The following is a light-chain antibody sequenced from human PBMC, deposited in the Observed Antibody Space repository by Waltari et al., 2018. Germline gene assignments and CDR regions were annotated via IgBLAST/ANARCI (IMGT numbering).Light chain of an antibody. V-gene: IGKV3-11*01. Sequence: EIVLTQSLATLSLSPGERATLSCRASQSVSSYLAWYQQKPGQAPRLLIYDASNRATGIPARFSGSGSGTDFTLTINSLEPEDFAVYYCQQRSNGITFGQGTRLEIK. CDR3: QQRSNGIT. CDR2: DAS. J-gene: IGKJ5*01. CDR1: QSVSSY.